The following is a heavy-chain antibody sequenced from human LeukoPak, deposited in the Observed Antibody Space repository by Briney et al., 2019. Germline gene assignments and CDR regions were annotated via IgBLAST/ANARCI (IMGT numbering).Heavy chain of an antibody. V-gene: IGHV1-2*02. D-gene: IGHD1-14*01. CDR2: INPNSGGT. J-gene: IGHJ6*03. CDR1: GYTFTGYY. Sequence: GASVKVSCKASGYTFTGYYMHWVRQAPGQGLEWMGWINPNSGGTNYAQKFQGRVTMTRDTSISTAYMELSRLRSDDTAVYYCARKYSAPDEDYMDVWGKGTTVTISS. CDR3: ARKYSAPDEDYMDV.